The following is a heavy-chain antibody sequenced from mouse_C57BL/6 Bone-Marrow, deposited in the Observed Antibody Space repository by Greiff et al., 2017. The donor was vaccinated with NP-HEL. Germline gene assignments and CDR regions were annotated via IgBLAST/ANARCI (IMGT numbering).Heavy chain of an antibody. J-gene: IGHJ4*01. CDR3: ARQNGYYFYAMDY. D-gene: IGHD2-3*01. Sequence: QVQLQQPGAELVRPGSSVKLSCKASGYTFTSYWMHWVKQRPIQGLEWIGNIDPSDSETHYNQKFKDKATLTVDKSSSTAYMQLSSLTSEDSAVYYCARQNGYYFYAMDYWGQGTSVTVSS. V-gene: IGHV1-52*01. CDR1: GYTFTSYW. CDR2: IDPSDSET.